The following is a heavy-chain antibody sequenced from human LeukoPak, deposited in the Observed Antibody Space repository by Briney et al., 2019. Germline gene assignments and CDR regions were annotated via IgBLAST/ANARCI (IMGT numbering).Heavy chain of an antibody. J-gene: IGHJ4*02. V-gene: IGHV3-30*18. CDR2: ISYDGSNK. CDR3: AKDSAASIDY. CDR1: GFTFRSYW. Sequence: GGSLRLSCAASGFTFRSYWMSWARQAPGKGLEWVAVISYDGSNKYYADSVKGRFTISRDNSKNTLYLQMNSLRAEDTAVYYCAKDSAASIDYWGQGTLVTVSS. D-gene: IGHD6-25*01.